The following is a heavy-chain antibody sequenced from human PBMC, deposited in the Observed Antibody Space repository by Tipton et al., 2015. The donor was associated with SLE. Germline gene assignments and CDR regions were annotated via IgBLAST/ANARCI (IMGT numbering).Heavy chain of an antibody. CDR1: GGSFSGYY. CDR2: INHSGST. CDR3: ARGIAAAFYY. Sequence: AGLVKPSETLSLTCAVYGGSFSGYYWSWIRQPPGKGLEWIGEINHSGSTNYNPSLKSRLTISVDTSKNQFSLKLSSVTAADTAVYYCARGIAAAFYYWGQGTLVTVSS. V-gene: IGHV4-34*01. J-gene: IGHJ4*02. D-gene: IGHD6-13*01.